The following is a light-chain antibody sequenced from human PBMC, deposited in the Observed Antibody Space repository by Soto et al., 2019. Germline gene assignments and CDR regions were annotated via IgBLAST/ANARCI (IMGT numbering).Light chain of an antibody. CDR1: QGIGDT. Sequence: EIVMTQSPATLSVSPGEGATLSCRASQGIGDTLAWYQQKPGQTPRLLIYDTSIRATGVPARFSGSRSGAEFTLTISRLDPEDFAVYYCQQYSSSPITFGQGKRLEIK. J-gene: IGKJ5*01. CDR3: QQYSSSPIT. CDR2: DTS. V-gene: IGKV3-15*01.